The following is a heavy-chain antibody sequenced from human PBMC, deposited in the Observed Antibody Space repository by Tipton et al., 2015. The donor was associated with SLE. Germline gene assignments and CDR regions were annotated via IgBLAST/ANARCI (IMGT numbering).Heavy chain of an antibody. CDR1: GGPITGYF. J-gene: IGHJ4*02. D-gene: IGHD3-16*01. Sequence: TLSLTCNVSGGPITGYFWSWVRQPPGERPECLGYLSNRGGTKYNPSLKSRVSISADTSKNLFSLKLKSLIAADTAVYYCARDPQGDERAPAAWWGQGTLVIVSS. V-gene: IGHV4-59*01. CDR2: LSNRGGT. CDR3: ARDPQGDERAPAAW.